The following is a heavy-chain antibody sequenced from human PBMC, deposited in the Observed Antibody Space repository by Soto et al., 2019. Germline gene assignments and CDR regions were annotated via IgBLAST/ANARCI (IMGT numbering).Heavy chain of an antibody. J-gene: IGHJ6*03. Sequence: GGSLRLSCAASGFTFSSYSMNWVRQAPGKGLEWVSSISSSSSYIYYADSVKGRFTISRDNAKNSLYLQMNSLRAEDTAVYYCARVRPNTYSNNYYYMDVWGKGTTVTVSS. V-gene: IGHV3-21*01. CDR3: ARVRPNTYSNNYYYMDV. CDR1: GFTFSSYS. D-gene: IGHD4-4*01. CDR2: ISSSSSYI.